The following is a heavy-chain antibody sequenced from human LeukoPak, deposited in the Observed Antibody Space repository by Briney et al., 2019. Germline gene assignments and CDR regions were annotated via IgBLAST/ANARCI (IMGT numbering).Heavy chain of an antibody. V-gene: IGHV3-23*01. J-gene: IGHJ4*02. CDR3: AGSPRYDFWSGYYPH. CDR2: ISGSGGST. D-gene: IGHD3-3*01. Sequence: GGSLRLSCAASGFTFSSYWMSWARQAPGKGLEWVSAISGSGGSTYYADSVKGRFTISRDNSKNTLYLQMNSLRAEDTAVYYCAGSPRYDFWSGYYPHWGQGTLVTVSS. CDR1: GFTFSSYW.